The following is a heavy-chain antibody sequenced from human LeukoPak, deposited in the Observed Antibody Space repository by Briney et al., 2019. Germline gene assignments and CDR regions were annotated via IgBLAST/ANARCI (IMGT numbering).Heavy chain of an antibody. CDR1: GHSFTSYW. D-gene: IGHD2-2*01. CDR3: ARQNRDIVVVDDNWFDP. Sequence: LGESLKISCKGSGHSFTSYWIGWVRQMPGKGLEWMGIIYPGDSDTRYSPSFQGQVTISADKSISTAYLQWSSLKASDTAMYYCARQNRDIVVVDDNWFDPWGQGTLVTVSS. J-gene: IGHJ5*02. V-gene: IGHV5-51*01. CDR2: IYPGDSDT.